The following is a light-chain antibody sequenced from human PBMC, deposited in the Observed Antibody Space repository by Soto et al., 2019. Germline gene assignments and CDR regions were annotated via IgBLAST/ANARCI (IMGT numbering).Light chain of an antibody. CDR3: SSFTISRNTVI. J-gene: IGLJ2*01. CDR1: SSDVDGYNY. Sequence: QSVLTQPASVSGSPGQSITISCTGTSSDVDGYNYVSWYQYHPGKAPKLMIYDVNNRPSGVSNRFSGSKSGNTASLPISGLQAEDEADYYCSSFTISRNTVIFGGGTKLTVL. V-gene: IGLV2-14*01. CDR2: DVN.